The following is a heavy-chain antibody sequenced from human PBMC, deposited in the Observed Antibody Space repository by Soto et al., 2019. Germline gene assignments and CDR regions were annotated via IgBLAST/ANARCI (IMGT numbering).Heavy chain of an antibody. V-gene: IGHV3-9*01. CDR2: ISWNSANI. CDR3: AKDIRTGWLYYKGFDV. J-gene: IGHJ6*02. D-gene: IGHD3-10*01. Sequence: GGSLRLSCAASGVTFDDYGMHLVRPVPGKGLDWVSGISWNSANIGYADSVKGRFTISRDNAKNSLYLEMNSLRAEDTALYYCAKDIRTGWLYYKGFDVWGQGTTVTVSS. CDR1: GVTFDDYG.